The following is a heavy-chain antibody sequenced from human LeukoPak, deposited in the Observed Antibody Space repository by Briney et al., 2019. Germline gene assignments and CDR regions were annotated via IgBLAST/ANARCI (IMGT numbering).Heavy chain of an antibody. CDR1: GGSISSSSHY. V-gene: IGHV4-39*01. J-gene: IGHJ3*01. CDR2: FYYSGST. Sequence: PSETLFLTCTVSGGSISSSSHYWGWIRQPPGKGLEWIGSFYYSGSTYYNPSLKSRVTISVDTSKNQFSLKMSSVTAADTAVYYCARHERGKNAFNLWGQGTMVTASS. CDR3: ARHERGKNAFNL.